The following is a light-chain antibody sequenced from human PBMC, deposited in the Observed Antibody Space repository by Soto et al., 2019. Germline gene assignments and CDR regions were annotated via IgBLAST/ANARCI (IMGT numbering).Light chain of an antibody. V-gene: IGLV2-14*01. CDR3: SSYTSSSPLL. CDR1: SSDVGGYNY. CDR2: DVS. J-gene: IGLJ2*01. Sequence: QSALTQPASVSGSPGQSIAISCTGTSSDVGGYNYVSWYQQHPGKAPKLMIYDVSNRPSGVSDRFSGSKSGNTASLTISGLQAEDEADYYCSSYTSSSPLLFGGGTQLTV.